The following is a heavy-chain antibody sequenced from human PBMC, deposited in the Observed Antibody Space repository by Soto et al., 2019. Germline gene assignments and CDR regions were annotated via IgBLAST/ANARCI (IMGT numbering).Heavy chain of an antibody. D-gene: IGHD6-6*01. V-gene: IGHV5-51*01. CDR3: ARTRSFTLGFYYDGMDV. J-gene: IGHJ6*02. CDR1: GYSFASYW. Sequence: GESLKISCQGSGYSFASYWIGWVRQMPGEDLEWMGIIYPGDSDTRYSPSFQGQVTISADKSLRTAYLQWTSLKASDTALYYCARTRSFTLGFYYDGMDVWGQGTTVTVSS. CDR2: IYPGDSDT.